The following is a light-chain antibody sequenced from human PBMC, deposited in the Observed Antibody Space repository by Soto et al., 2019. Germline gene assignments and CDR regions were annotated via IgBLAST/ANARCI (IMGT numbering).Light chain of an antibody. CDR1: QSVSSRY. CDR2: DAS. CDR3: QQYGSSPRIT. V-gene: IGKV3D-20*01. Sequence: EIVLPQSPATLYLSPGERATLSCGASQSVSSRYLAWYQQKPGLAPRLLLYDASSRATGIPDRFSGSGSGTDFTLTISRLEPEDFAVYYCQQYGSSPRITFGQGTRLEIK. J-gene: IGKJ5*01.